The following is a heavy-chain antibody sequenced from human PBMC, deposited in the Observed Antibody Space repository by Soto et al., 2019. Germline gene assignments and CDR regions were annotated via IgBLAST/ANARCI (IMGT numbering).Heavy chain of an antibody. CDR3: ARVVVRITMIAVVTSPLDY. Sequence: ASVKVSCKASGYTFTSYGISWVRQAPGQGLEWMGWISAYNGNTNYAQKLQGRVTMTTDTSTSTAYMELRSLRSDDTAVYYCARVVVRITMIAVVTSPLDYWGQGTLVTVSS. V-gene: IGHV1-18*01. CDR2: ISAYNGNT. J-gene: IGHJ4*02. CDR1: GYTFTSYG. D-gene: IGHD3-22*01.